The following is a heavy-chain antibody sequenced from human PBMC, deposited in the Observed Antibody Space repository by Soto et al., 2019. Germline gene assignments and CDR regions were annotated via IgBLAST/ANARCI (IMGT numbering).Heavy chain of an antibody. CDR3: ARGDETNGDFDY. CDR1: GFTITSNY. V-gene: IGHV3-66*01. D-gene: IGHD2-8*01. CDR2: IYSGGGT. Sequence: GGSLRLSCAASGFTITSNYMSWVRQAPGKGLDWVSVIYSGGGTSYTDSVKGRFIISRDNSKNTVFLQMNSLRAEDTAVYYCARGDETNGDFDYWGQGTLVTVSS. J-gene: IGHJ4*02.